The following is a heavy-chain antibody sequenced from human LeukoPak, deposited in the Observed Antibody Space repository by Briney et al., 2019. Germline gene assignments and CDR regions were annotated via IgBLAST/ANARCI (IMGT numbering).Heavy chain of an antibody. J-gene: IGHJ4*02. V-gene: IGHV3-21*04. CDR2: ISSSSSYI. D-gene: IGHD2-8*01. CDR1: GFTFSSYS. CDR3: ASSLSWYYFDY. Sequence: GGSLRLSCAASGFTFSSYSMNWVRQAPGKGLEWVSSISSSSSYIYYADSVKGRFTISRDNSKNTLYLQMNSLRAEDTAVYYCASSLSWYYFDYWGQGTLVTVSS.